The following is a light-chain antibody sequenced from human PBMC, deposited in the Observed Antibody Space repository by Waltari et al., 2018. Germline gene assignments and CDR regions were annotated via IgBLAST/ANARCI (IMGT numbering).Light chain of an antibody. CDR2: GDT. J-gene: IGLJ2*01. Sequence: QSVLTQPPSVSGAPGQRVTISCTGSSSNLGATYGVKWYQNLPGTAPKLLIFGDTNRPSGVPDRFSGSKSGTSASLAITGLQAEDEADYYCQSYDRSLSASIFGGGTKLIVL. CDR3: QSYDRSLSASI. CDR1: SSNLGATYG. V-gene: IGLV1-40*01.